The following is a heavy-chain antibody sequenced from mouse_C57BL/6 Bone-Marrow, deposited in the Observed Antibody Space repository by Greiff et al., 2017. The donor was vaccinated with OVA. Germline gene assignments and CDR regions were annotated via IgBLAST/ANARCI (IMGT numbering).Heavy chain of an antibody. Sequence: QVQLQQSGAELARPGASVKLSCKASGYTFTSYGISWVKQRTGQGLEWIGEIYPRSGNTYYNEKFKGKATLTADKSSSTAYMELRSLTSEDSAVYFCARVYDDYENYWGQGTTLTVSS. CDR1: GYTFTSYG. V-gene: IGHV1-81*01. D-gene: IGHD2-4*01. J-gene: IGHJ2*01. CDR2: IYPRSGNT. CDR3: ARVYDDYENY.